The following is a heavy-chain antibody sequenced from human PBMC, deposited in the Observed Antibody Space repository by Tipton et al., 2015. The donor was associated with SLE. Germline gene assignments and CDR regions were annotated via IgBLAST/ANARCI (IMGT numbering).Heavy chain of an antibody. CDR2: IYYSGST. CDR3: ARDPSGRAVAPTRY. D-gene: IGHD2-15*01. V-gene: IGHV4-59*11. CDR1: GGSISSHY. J-gene: IGHJ4*02. Sequence: TLSLTCTVSGGSISSHYWSWIRQPPGKGLEWIGYIYYSGSTNYNPSLKSRVTISVDTSKNQFSLKLSSVTAADTAVYYCARDPSGRAVAPTRYWGQGTLVTVSS.